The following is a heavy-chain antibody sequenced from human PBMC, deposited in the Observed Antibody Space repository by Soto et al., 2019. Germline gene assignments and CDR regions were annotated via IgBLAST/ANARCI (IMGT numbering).Heavy chain of an antibody. Sequence: QVQLVQSGAEVKKPGSSVKVSCKASGGTFSSYSINWVRQAPGQGLEWMGEIIPIFGTANYAQKFQGRVTITADESTSTAYMELSSLRSEDTAVYYWAGDDGRHSGGIDYWGQGTLVTVSS. V-gene: IGHV1-69*01. CDR2: IIPIFGTA. CDR3: AGDDGRHSGGIDY. J-gene: IGHJ4*02. CDR1: GGTFSSYS. D-gene: IGHD1-26*01.